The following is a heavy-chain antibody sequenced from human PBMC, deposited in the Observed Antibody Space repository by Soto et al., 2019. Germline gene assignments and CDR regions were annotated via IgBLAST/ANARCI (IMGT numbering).Heavy chain of an antibody. CDR2: IYYSGST. J-gene: IGHJ6*02. V-gene: IGHV4-61*08. CDR3: ARADYDFWSGRIYYYYGMDV. Sequence: SGGFCGRRISKKPGKGLEWIGYIYYSGSTNYNPSLKSRVTISVDTSKNQFSLKLSSVTAADTAVYYCARADYDFWSGRIYYYYGMDVWGQGTTVTVSS. CDR1: SGGFC. D-gene: IGHD3-3*01.